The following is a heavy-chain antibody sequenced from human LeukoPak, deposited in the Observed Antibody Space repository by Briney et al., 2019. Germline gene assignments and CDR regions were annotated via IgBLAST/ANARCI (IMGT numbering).Heavy chain of an antibody. Sequence: SETLSLTCAVSGGSISSGGYSWSWIRQPPGKGLEWIGYIYHSGSTYYNPSLKSRVTISVVRSKNQFSLKLSSVTAADTAVYYCAREVHDRGMTLGYYFDYWGQGTLVTVSS. D-gene: IGHD1-14*01. J-gene: IGHJ4*02. CDR1: GGSISSGGYS. CDR2: IYHSGST. CDR3: AREVHDRGMTLGYYFDY. V-gene: IGHV4-30-2*01.